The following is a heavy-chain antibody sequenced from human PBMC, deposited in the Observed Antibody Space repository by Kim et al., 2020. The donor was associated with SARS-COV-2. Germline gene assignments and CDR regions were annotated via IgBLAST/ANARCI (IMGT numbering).Heavy chain of an antibody. CDR2: T. Sequence: TYYNPSLKSLVTVSVGTSKNQFSLKQSSVTAADTTVYYCARDYDLRAFDIWGQGTMVTVSS. J-gene: IGHJ3*02. D-gene: IGHD3-16*01. V-gene: IGHV4-31*01. CDR3: ARDYDLRAFDI.